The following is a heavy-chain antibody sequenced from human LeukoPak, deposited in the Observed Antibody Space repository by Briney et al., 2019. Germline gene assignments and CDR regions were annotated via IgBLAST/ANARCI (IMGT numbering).Heavy chain of an antibody. CDR1: GDSISRGRYY. J-gene: IGHJ4*02. V-gene: IGHV4-61*10. D-gene: IGHD6-25*01. CDR3: ATFSSSERYYFDY. Sequence: SETLSLTCTVSGDSISRGRYYWSWVRQPAGKELEWIGYIYYSGSTNYNPSLKSRVTLSVDTSKNQFSLKLSSVTAADTAVYYCATFSSSERYYFDYWGQGTLVTVSS. CDR2: IYYSGST.